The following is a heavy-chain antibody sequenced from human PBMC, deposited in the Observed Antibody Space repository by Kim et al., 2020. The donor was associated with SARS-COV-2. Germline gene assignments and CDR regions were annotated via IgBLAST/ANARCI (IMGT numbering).Heavy chain of an antibody. J-gene: IGHJ4*02. CDR3: ARDRSGSYQFDY. Sequence: NYAQKFQGRVTITADESTSTAYMELSSLRSEDTAVYYCARDRSGSYQFDYWGQGTLVTVSS. V-gene: IGHV1-69*01. D-gene: IGHD1-26*01.